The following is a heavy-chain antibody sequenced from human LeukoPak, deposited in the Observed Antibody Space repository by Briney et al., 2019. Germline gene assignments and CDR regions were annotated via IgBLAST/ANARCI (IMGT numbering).Heavy chain of an antibody. CDR1: GFTFSSYA. CDR3: AKVGLNRGQCSSGTCYHTPEDNWFDP. Sequence: PGGSLRLSCAGFGFTFSSYALHWVRQAPGKGLEWVAVISHDGSKKYYADTAKGRFTISRDNSMDTLYLQMNSPTTEDTAVYYCAKVGLNRGQCSSGTCYHTPEDNWFDPWGQGTLVTVSS. V-gene: IGHV3-30-3*02. D-gene: IGHD2-15*01. CDR2: ISHDGSKK. J-gene: IGHJ5*02.